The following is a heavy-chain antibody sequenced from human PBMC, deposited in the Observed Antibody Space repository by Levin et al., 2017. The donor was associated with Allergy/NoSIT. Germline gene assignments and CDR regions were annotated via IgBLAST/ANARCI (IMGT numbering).Heavy chain of an antibody. V-gene: IGHV4-30-4*01. J-gene: IGHJ4*02. Sequence: SETLSLTCTVSGGSISSGAYYWSWVRQPPGKGLEWIGYISYSGSTYYNPSLKSRVTISVDTSKNQFSLKLSSVTAADTAVYYCARDKITGTSYWGQGTLVTVSS. CDR1: GGSISSGAYY. CDR3: ARDKITGTSY. CDR2: ISYSGST. D-gene: IGHD1-20*01.